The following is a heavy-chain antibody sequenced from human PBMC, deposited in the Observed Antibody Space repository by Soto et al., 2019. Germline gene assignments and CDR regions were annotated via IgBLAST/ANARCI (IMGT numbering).Heavy chain of an antibody. Sequence: QLLESGPGLVKPSETLSLTCTVSGGSISSSSYYWGWIRQPPGKGLEWIGSIYYSGSTYYNPSLKSRVTISVDTSKNQFSLKLSSVTAADTAVYYCARSLGYCSSTSCYYYYGMDVWGQGTTVTVSS. D-gene: IGHD2-2*01. CDR2: IYYSGST. V-gene: IGHV4-39*01. CDR1: GGSISSSSYY. J-gene: IGHJ6*02. CDR3: ARSLGYCSSTSCYYYYGMDV.